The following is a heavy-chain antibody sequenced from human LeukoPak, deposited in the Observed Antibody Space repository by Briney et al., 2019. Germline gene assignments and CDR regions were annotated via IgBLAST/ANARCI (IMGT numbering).Heavy chain of an antibody. Sequence: ASVKVSCKASGGTFSSYAISWVRQAPGQGLEWMGRIIPIFGTANYAQKFQGRVTITTDESTSTAYMELSSLRSEATAVYYCARDKATVTPEGAWFDPWGQGTLVTVSS. CDR1: GGTFSSYA. CDR3: ARDKATVTPEGAWFDP. J-gene: IGHJ5*02. V-gene: IGHV1-69*05. CDR2: IIPIFGTA. D-gene: IGHD4-17*01.